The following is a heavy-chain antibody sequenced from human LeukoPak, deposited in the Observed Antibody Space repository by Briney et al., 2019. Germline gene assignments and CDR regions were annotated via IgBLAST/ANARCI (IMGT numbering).Heavy chain of an antibody. CDR3: ARQKRGAVAYDY. V-gene: IGHV4-59*08. J-gene: IGHJ4*02. CDR2: IYYSGST. Sequence: PSETLSLTCTVSGGSISSNYWSWIRQPPGKGLEWIGYIYYSGSTNYNPSLKSRVTISVDASKNQFSLKLSSVTAADTAVYYCARQKRGAVAYDYWGQGTLVTVSS. D-gene: IGHD6-19*01. CDR1: GGSISSNY.